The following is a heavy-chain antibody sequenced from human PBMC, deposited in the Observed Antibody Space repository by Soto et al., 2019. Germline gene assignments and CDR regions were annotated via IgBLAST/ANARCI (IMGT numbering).Heavy chain of an antibody. CDR2: ISSSSSTI. V-gene: IGHV3-48*02. CDR3: ARDPEGRYDILTGYYDGFDY. J-gene: IGHJ4*02. Sequence: PGGALRLSCAASGVTFSSYSMNWVRQAPGKGLEWVSYISSSSSTIYYADSVKGRFTISRDNAKNSLYLQMNSLRDEDTAVYYCARDPEGRYDILTGYYDGFDYWGQGTLVTVSS. CDR1: GVTFSSYS. D-gene: IGHD3-9*01.